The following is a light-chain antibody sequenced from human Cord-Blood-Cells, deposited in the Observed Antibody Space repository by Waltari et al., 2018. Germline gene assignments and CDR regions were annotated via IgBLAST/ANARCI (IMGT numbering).Light chain of an antibody. Sequence: QSALTQPASVSGSHAQSVTISCTGTSSDVGGYTYVSWYQQHPGKAPQLMIYYVSKRPSGVSNRFSDSKSGNTASLTISGLQAEDESDYYCSSYTSSSTWVFGGGTKLTVL. J-gene: IGLJ3*02. CDR2: YVS. V-gene: IGLV2-14*01. CDR1: SSDVGGYTY. CDR3: SSYTSSSTWV.